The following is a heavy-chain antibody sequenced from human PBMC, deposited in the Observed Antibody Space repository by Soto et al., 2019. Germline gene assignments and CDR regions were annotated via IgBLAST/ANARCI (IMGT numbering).Heavy chain of an antibody. CDR3: ARDSISIVVVTAIRAEYFQH. CDR1: GYTFRNYA. J-gene: IGHJ1*01. D-gene: IGHD2-21*02. CDR2: INGGNGNT. Sequence: GASVKVSCKANGYTFRNYAMHWVRQAPGQGLEWMGWINGGNGNTNYAQKLQGRVTMTTDTSTSTAYMELRSLRSDDTAVYYCARDSISIVVVTAIRAEYFQHWRQGTLVTVSS. V-gene: IGHV1-18*01.